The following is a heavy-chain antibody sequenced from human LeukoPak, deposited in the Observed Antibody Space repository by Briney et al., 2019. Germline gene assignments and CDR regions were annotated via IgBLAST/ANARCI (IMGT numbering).Heavy chain of an antibody. V-gene: IGHV3-74*01. CDR2: INSDGSST. Sequence: PGGSLRLSCAASGFTFSSNGMHWVRQAPGKGLVWVSRINSDGSSTSYADSVKGRFTISRDNAKNTLYLQMNSLRAEDTAVYYCARSGIRSWFDYWGQGTLVTVSS. CDR3: ARSGIRSWFDY. CDR1: GFTFSSNG. D-gene: IGHD1-26*01. J-gene: IGHJ4*02.